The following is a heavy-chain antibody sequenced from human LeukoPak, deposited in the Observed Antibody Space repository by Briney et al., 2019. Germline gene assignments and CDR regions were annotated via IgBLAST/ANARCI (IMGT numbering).Heavy chain of an antibody. J-gene: IGHJ4*02. CDR2: ISGRGGST. Sequence: GGPLRLSCAASGFTFSSYAMSWVRQAPGKGLEWVSVISGRGGSTYYRDSVKGRFTISRDNSKNTLYLQMNSLRAEDTAVYYCAKDLNYYDSSGSDFSFDYWGQGTLVTVSS. CDR1: GFTFSSYA. CDR3: AKDLNYYDSSGSDFSFDY. D-gene: IGHD3-22*01. V-gene: IGHV3-23*01.